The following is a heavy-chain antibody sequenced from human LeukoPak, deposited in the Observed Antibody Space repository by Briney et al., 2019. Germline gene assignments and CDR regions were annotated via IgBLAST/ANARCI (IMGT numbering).Heavy chain of an antibody. CDR1: GFTFSSYS. J-gene: IGHJ5*02. V-gene: IGHV3-21*01. D-gene: IGHD3-9*01. CDR2: ISSSSSYI. Sequence: GGSLRLSCAASGFTFSSYSMNWVRQAPGKGLEWVSSISSSSSYIYYADSAKGRFTISRDNAKNSLYLQMNSLRAEDTAVYYCARDILTGYVNWFDPWGQGTLVTVSS. CDR3: ARDILTGYVNWFDP.